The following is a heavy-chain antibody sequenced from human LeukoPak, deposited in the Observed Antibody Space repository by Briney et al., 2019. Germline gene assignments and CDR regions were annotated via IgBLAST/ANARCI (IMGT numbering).Heavy chain of an antibody. D-gene: IGHD3-22*01. CDR1: GYTFTNYA. CDR3: AKDWGSTWHYDSSGYFSGGY. CDR2: ISTYNANT. J-gene: IGHJ4*02. V-gene: IGHV1-18*01. Sequence: AASVKVSCKASGYTFTNYAINWVRQAPGQGREWMGWISTYNANTNYAQKFQGRVTMTTDTSTNTAYMELRSLRSDDTAVYYCAKDWGSTWHYDSSGYFSGGYWGQGTLVTVSS.